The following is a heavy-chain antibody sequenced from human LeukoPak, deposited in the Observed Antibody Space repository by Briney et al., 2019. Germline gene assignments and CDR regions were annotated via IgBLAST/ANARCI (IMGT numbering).Heavy chain of an antibody. D-gene: IGHD5-12*01. Sequence: GGSLRLSRGASGFTFTTHWIHWVRQAPGKGLVWVSRIKPDGSDTNYADSVKGRFTISRDNAKNTVYLQMNSLRAEDTAVYYCARGKYGGYFIDYWGQGTLVTVSS. CDR1: GFTFTTHW. CDR3: ARGKYGGYFIDY. J-gene: IGHJ4*02. V-gene: IGHV3-74*01. CDR2: IKPDGSDT.